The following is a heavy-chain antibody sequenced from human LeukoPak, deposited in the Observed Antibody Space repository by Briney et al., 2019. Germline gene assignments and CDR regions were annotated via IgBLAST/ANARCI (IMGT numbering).Heavy chain of an antibody. J-gene: IGHJ4*02. D-gene: IGHD1-26*01. CDR2: LYSGGTT. Sequence: GGSLRLSCGASGFIVSSSYMSWVRQAPGKGLEWVSVLYSGGTTHYGDSVKGRFTISRDNSKNTLFLQMNSLRAEDTAVYYCARWGSGSYHFFDYWGQGTLVTVSS. V-gene: IGHV3-53*01. CDR1: GFIVSSSY. CDR3: ARWGSGSYHFFDY.